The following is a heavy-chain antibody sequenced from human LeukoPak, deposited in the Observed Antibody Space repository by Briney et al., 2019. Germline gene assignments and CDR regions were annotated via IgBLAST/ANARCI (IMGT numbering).Heavy chain of an antibody. CDR2: IYYSGST. J-gene: IGHJ6*03. CDR3: ARSPLGYCSGGSCYRYYYYYYYMDV. CDR1: GGSISSSSYY. Sequence: SETLSLTCTVSGGSISSSSYYWGWIRQPPGKGLEWIGSIYYSGSTYYNPSLKSRVTISVDTSKNQFSLKLSSVTAADTAVYYCARSPLGYCSGGSCYRYYYYYYYMDVWGKGTTVTISS. V-gene: IGHV4-39*01. D-gene: IGHD2-15*01.